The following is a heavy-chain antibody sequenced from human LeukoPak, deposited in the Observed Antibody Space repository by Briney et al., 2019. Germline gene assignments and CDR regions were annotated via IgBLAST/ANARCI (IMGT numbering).Heavy chain of an antibody. J-gene: IGHJ3*02. CDR3: ATVLTGYVQDAFDI. CDR2: MYYRGNM. CDR1: GASITSSNYY. V-gene: IGHV4-39*01. D-gene: IGHD3-9*01. Sequence: SETLSLTCTVSGASITSSNYYWGWIRQPPGKGLEWMGSMYYRGNMYYNPSLKSRVSISVDTSKNQFSLMLSSLTAADTAVYYCATVLTGYVQDAFDIWGQGTMVAVSS.